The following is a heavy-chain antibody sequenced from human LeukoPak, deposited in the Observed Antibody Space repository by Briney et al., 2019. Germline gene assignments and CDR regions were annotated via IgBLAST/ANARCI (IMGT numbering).Heavy chain of an antibody. Sequence: KPSETLSLTCTVSGGSISSYYLSWIRQPPGKGLEWIGYIYYSGSTNHNPSLKSRVTISVDTSKNQFSLKLSSVTAADTAVYYCARGGFYAFDIWGQGTMVTVSS. CDR3: ARGGFYAFDI. CDR1: GGSISSYY. J-gene: IGHJ3*02. D-gene: IGHD2-15*01. CDR2: IYYSGST. V-gene: IGHV4-59*01.